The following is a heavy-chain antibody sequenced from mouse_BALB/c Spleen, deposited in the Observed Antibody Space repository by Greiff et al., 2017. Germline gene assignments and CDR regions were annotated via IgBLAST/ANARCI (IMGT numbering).Heavy chain of an antibody. J-gene: IGHJ3*01. Sequence: QVQLQQPGSELVRPGASVKLSCKASGYTFTSYWMHWVKQRPGQGLEWIGNINPNNGGTIYNQKFKGKATLTVDKSSSTAYMELRSLTSEDTAVYYCARRYDWFAYWGQGTLVTVSA. CDR2: INPNNGGT. CDR3: ARRYDWFAY. CDR1: GYTFTSYW. D-gene: IGHD2-12*01. V-gene: IGHV1-53*01.